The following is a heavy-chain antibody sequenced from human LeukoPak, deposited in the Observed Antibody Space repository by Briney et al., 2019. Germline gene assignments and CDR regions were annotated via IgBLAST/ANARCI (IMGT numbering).Heavy chain of an antibody. Sequence: GGSLRLSCAASGFTFDDYGMSWVRQGPGKGLEWVSYISSSSSTIYYADSVKGRFTISRDNAKNSLYLQMNSLRAEDTAVYCCARRGFGEYDYWGQGTLVTVSS. D-gene: IGHD3-10*01. J-gene: IGHJ4*02. CDR3: ARRGFGEYDY. CDR2: ISSSSSTI. V-gene: IGHV3-48*01. CDR1: GFTFDDYG.